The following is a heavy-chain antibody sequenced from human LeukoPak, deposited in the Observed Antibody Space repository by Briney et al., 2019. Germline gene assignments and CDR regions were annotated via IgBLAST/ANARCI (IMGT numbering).Heavy chain of an antibody. CDR2: LSYDGNNI. D-gene: IGHD6-6*01. V-gene: IGHV3-30*04. CDR1: GFTFSINA. Sequence: GGSLRLSCAASGFTFSINAMHWDRQAPGKGLEWVALLSYDGNNIFYADSVKGRFTISRDNSKNTLYLQMNSLRPEDTAVYYCARDKAARYYFDSWGQGTLVTVSS. J-gene: IGHJ4*02. CDR3: ARDKAARYYFDS.